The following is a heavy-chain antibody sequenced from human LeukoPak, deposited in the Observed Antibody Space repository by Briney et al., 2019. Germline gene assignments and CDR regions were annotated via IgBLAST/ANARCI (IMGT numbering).Heavy chain of an antibody. CDR2: ISGSGGST. Sequence: PGGSLRLSCAASGFTFSSYAMSWVRQAPGKGLEWVSAISGSGGSTYYADSVKGRFTISRDNSKNTLYLQMNSLRAEDTAVYYCARAGARAAGEAYYFDYWGQGTLVTVSS. CDR1: GFTFSSYA. CDR3: ARAGARAAGEAYYFDY. J-gene: IGHJ4*02. V-gene: IGHV3-23*01. D-gene: IGHD6-13*01.